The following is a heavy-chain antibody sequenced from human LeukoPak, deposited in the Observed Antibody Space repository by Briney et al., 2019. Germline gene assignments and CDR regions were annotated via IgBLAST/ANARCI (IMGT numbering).Heavy chain of an antibody. J-gene: IGHJ5*02. CDR3: ARPYYYDSRIDP. CDR2: MYYIGST. Sequence: SETLSLTCTVSGVSISSGDYYWSWIRQPPGKGLEWIGYMYYIGSTYYNPSLKSRVTISADTSKNQFSLKLSSVTAADTAVYYCARPYYYDSRIDPWGQGTLVTVSS. CDR1: GVSISSGDYY. V-gene: IGHV4-30-4*01. D-gene: IGHD3-22*01.